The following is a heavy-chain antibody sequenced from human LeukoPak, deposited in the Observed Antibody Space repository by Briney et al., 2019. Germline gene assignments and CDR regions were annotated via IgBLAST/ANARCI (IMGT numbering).Heavy chain of an antibody. CDR1: GFTFSSYA. Sequence: GGSLRLSCAASGFTFSSYAMSWVRQAPGKGLEWVSAISGSGGNTYYADSVKGRFTISRDNSQNTLYLQTNSLRAEDTAVYYCAKQRSEVVVAATNYWGQGTLVTVSS. CDR3: AKQRSEVVVAATNY. D-gene: IGHD2-15*01. J-gene: IGHJ4*02. CDR2: ISGSGGNT. V-gene: IGHV3-23*01.